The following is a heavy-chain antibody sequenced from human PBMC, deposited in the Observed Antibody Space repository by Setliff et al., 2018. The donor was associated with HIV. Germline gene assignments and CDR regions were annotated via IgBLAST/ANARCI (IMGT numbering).Heavy chain of an antibody. CDR1: GFTFRSYA. V-gene: IGHV3-23*01. CDR2: IISRGNT. CDR3: AKDAAALPAINYYYYYIDF. J-gene: IGHJ6*03. Sequence: SGGSLRLSCAVCGFTFRSYAVSWVRQAPGKGLEWVSTIISRGNTYYADSVRGRFTISTDNVRNSLYLQMNSLRPEDTAVYYCAKDAAALPAINYYYYYIDFWGKGTTVTVSS. D-gene: IGHD5-18*01.